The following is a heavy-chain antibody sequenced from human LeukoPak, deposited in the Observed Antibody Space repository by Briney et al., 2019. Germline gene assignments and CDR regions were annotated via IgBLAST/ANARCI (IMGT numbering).Heavy chain of an antibody. CDR2: ISSSSSYI. J-gene: IGHJ3*02. Sequence: GGSLRLSCAASGFTFSSYWMHWVRQAPGKGLEWVSSISSSSSYIYYADSVKGRFTISRDNAKNSLYLQMNSLRAVDTAVYYCARDCGSGWLSFSCGETSDVFDIWGQGTMVTVSS. CDR1: GFTFSSYW. CDR3: ARDCGSGWLSFSCGETSDVFDI. D-gene: IGHD6-19*01. V-gene: IGHV3-21*01.